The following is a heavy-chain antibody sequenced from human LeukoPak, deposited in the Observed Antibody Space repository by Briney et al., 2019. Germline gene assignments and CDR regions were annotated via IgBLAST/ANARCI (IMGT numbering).Heavy chain of an antibody. CDR3: ARGVVTRMAY. Sequence: SETLSLTCTVSGGSISSYYWSWIRQPPGKGLEWIGYIYYSGSTNYNPSLKSRVTISVDTSKNQFSLKLSSVAAADTAVYYCARGVVTRMAYWGQGTLVTVSS. V-gene: IGHV4-59*01. CDR2: IYYSGST. D-gene: IGHD2-21*02. CDR1: GGSISSYY. J-gene: IGHJ4*02.